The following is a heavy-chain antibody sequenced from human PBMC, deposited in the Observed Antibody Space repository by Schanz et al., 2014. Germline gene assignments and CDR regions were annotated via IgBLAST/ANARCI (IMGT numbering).Heavy chain of an antibody. V-gene: IGHV3-74*01. D-gene: IGHD3-3*01. CDR2: INSVGSNT. J-gene: IGHJ4*02. CDR3: VRDSFFAFDY. CDR1: GFTFSSYS. Sequence: EVQLVESGGGLVQPGGSLRLSCTASGFTFSSYSMNWVRQDPGKGLVWVARINSVGSNTDYADSVTGRFTISRDNAKNTLYLQMNTLRAEDTAVYYCVRDSFFAFDYWGQGTLVTVSS.